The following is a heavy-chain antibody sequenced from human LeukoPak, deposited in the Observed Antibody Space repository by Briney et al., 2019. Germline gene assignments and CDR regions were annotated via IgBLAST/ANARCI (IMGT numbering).Heavy chain of an antibody. J-gene: IGHJ4*02. CDR2: IYYSGST. CDR1: GGSISSNNYY. CDR3: ANTKGDCSGGSCYSGIFDY. Sequence: SETLSLTCTVSGGSISSNNYYWGWIRQPPGKGLEWIGNIYYSGSTNYNPSLKSRVTISVDTSKNQFSLQLSSVTAADTAVYYCANTKGDCSGGSCYSGIFDYWGQGILVTVSS. V-gene: IGHV4-39*07. D-gene: IGHD2-15*01.